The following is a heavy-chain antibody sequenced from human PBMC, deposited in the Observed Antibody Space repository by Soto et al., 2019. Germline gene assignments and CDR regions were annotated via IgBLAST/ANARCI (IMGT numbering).Heavy chain of an antibody. J-gene: IGHJ4*02. D-gene: IGHD5-18*01. Sequence: GSLRLSCAASGFTFSSYAMSWVRQAPGKGLEWVSAISGSGGSTYYADSVKGRFTISRDNSKNTLYLQMNSLRAEDTAVYYCAKDSGVYSYGYPNYWGQGTLVTVSS. CDR1: GFTFSSYA. CDR2: ISGSGGST. CDR3: AKDSGVYSYGYPNY. V-gene: IGHV3-23*01.